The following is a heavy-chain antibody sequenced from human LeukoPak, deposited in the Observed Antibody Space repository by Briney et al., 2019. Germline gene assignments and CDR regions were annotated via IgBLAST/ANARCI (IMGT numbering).Heavy chain of an antibody. CDR2: ISGGGGTT. Sequence: GGSLRLSCAASGFTFSSYAMSWVRQAPGKGLEWVSAISGGGGTTYYADSVKGRFTISRDNSKNTLYLQMNSLRAEDTAVYYCAKDRRGDRYYFDYWGQGTLVTVSS. CDR3: AKDRRGDRYYFDY. J-gene: IGHJ4*02. V-gene: IGHV3-23*01. D-gene: IGHD2-21*02. CDR1: GFTFSSYA.